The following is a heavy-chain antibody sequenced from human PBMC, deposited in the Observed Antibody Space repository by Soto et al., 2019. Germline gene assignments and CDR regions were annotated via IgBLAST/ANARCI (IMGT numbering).Heavy chain of an antibody. Sequence: EVQLVESGGGLVQPGGSLRLSCAASGFTFSSYWINWVRQAPGKGLEWVANIKQDGSEKYYMDSVKGRFTISRDNARNLLYLQMNSLRAEDTALYYCAGRNAMDVWGQGTTVTVSS. J-gene: IGHJ6*02. CDR3: AGRNAMDV. CDR2: IKQDGSEK. CDR1: GFTFSSYW. V-gene: IGHV3-7*01.